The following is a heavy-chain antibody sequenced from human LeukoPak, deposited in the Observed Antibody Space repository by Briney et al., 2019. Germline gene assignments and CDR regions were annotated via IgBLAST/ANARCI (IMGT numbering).Heavy chain of an antibody. CDR1: GGSINSGGYS. D-gene: IGHD5-12*01. J-gene: IGHJ4*02. Sequence: SETLSLTCAVSGGSINSGGYSWSWIRQPPGKGLEGIGYIYYSGGTFYKPSLKSRVTISLDRSKNQFSLKLSSVTAADTAVYYCARSSGYDYSIDFWGQGTLVTVSS. CDR3: ARSSGYDYSIDF. V-gene: IGHV4-30-2*01. CDR2: IYYSGGT.